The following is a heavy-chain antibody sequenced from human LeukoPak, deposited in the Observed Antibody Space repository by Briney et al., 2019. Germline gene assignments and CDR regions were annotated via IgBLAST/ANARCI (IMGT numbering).Heavy chain of an antibody. Sequence: PSETLSLTCTVSGGSISSGGYYWSWIRQPPGKGLEWIGYIYHSGSTYYNPSLKSRVTISVDRSKNQFSLKLSSVTAADTAVYYCARDSKVGWNYSYYYMDVWGKGTTVTVSS. J-gene: IGHJ6*03. CDR2: IYHSGST. V-gene: IGHV4-30-2*01. CDR1: GGSISSGGYY. D-gene: IGHD1-7*01. CDR3: ARDSKVGWNYSYYYMDV.